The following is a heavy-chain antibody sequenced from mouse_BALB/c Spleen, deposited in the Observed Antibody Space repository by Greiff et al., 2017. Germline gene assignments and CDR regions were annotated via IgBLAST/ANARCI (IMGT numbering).Heavy chain of an antibody. V-gene: IGHV1-7*01. CDR1: GYTFTSYW. CDR2: INPSTGYT. J-gene: IGHJ2*01. CDR3: ARWGYEYYFDY. Sequence: QVQLQQSGAELAKPGASVKMSCKASGYTFTSYWMHWVKQRPGQCLEWIGYINPSTGYTEYNQKFKDKATLTADKSSSTAYMQLSSLTSEDSAVYYCARWGYEYYFDYWGQGTTLTVSS. D-gene: IGHD2-10*02.